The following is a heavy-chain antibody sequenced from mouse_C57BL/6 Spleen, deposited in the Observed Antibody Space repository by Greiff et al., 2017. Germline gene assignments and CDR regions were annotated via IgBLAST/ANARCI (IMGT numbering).Heavy chain of an antibody. CDR1: GYTFTSYW. D-gene: IGHD1-1*02. CDR3: ARGSYENYFDY. Sequence: VQLQQPGAELVMPGASVKLSCKASGYTFTSYWMHWVKQRPGQGLEWIGEIDPSDSYTNYNQKFKGKSTLTVDKSSSTAYMQLSSLTSEDSAVYYCARGSYENYFDYWGQGTTLTVSS. CDR2: IDPSDSYT. V-gene: IGHV1-69*01. J-gene: IGHJ2*01.